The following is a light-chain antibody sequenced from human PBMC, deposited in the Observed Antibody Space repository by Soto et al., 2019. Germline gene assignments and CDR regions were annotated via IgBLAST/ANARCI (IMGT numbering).Light chain of an antibody. Sequence: DIQMTQSPSTLSASVGDRVTITCRASQSISSWLAWYQQQPGKAPKLLIYKASTLEAGVPSRFSGGGSGTEFTLTISSLRPDDFVTYYCQQYNSFSPTFGQGTKVEIK. J-gene: IGKJ1*01. CDR3: QQYNSFSPT. CDR2: KAS. CDR1: QSISSW. V-gene: IGKV1-5*03.